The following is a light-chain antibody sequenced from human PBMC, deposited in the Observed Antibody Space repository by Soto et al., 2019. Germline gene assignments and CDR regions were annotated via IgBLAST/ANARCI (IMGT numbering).Light chain of an antibody. Sequence: QLVLTQPPSVSGAPGQRVTISCTGSSSNIGAGYDVHWYQQLPGTAPKLLIYGNSNRPSGVPDRFSGSKSGTSASLAITGLKAEAEADYYCQSYDSSLSVVFGGGTKLTVL. J-gene: IGLJ2*01. V-gene: IGLV1-40*01. CDR2: GNS. CDR3: QSYDSSLSVV. CDR1: SSNIGAGYD.